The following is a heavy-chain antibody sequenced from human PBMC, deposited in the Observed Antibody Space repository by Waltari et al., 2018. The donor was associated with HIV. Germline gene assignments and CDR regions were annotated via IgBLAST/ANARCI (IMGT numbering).Heavy chain of an antibody. V-gene: IGHV3-74*01. CDR1: GFTFSSYW. Sequence: EVQLVESGGGLVQPGGSLRLSCAASGFTFSSYWMHWVRQAPGKGLVWVLRTNNDGNSTNYADSVKGRFTISRDNAKNTLYLQMSSLRAEDTAVYYCARAADCSSSSCPSAFDIWGQGTMVTVSS. D-gene: IGHD2-2*01. J-gene: IGHJ3*02. CDR2: TNNDGNST. CDR3: ARAADCSSSSCPSAFDI.